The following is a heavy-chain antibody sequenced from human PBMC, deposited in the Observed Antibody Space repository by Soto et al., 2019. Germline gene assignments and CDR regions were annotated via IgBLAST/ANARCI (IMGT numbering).Heavy chain of an antibody. D-gene: IGHD4-4*01. V-gene: IGHV1-3*01. J-gene: IGHJ6*03. CDR2: INAGNGNT. Sequence: GASVKVSCKASGYTFTSYAMHWVRQAPGQRLEWMGWINAGNGNTKYSQKFQGRVTITRDTSASTAYMELSSLRSDDTAVYYCARGRLQNYYYYMDVWGKGTTVTVSS. CDR3: ARGRLQNYYYYMDV. CDR1: GYTFTSYA.